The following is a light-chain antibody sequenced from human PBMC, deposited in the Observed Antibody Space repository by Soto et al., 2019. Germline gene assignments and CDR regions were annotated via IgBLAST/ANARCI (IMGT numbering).Light chain of an antibody. CDR2: ATS. CDR1: ENIGRAY. J-gene: IGKJ2*01. CDR3: HQYATSPFT. V-gene: IGKV3-20*01. Sequence: IVLTQSPGTLSLSPGERATVSCRASENIGRAYFAWYQHRPGPTPRLVLSATSNRAAGIPDRFGGSGSGADFTLTITGVEPEDFAVYYCHQYATSPFTFGQGTKLDI.